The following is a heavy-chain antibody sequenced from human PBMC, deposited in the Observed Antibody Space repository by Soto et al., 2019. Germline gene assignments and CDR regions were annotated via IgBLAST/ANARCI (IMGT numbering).Heavy chain of an antibody. V-gene: IGHV4-4*07. J-gene: IGHJ4*02. CDR1: GGSINSYW. CDR2: VYSSGTT. Sequence: SETLSLTCSVSGGSINSYWWSWIRQPAGKGLEWIGRVYSSGTTDYNPSLNSRATLSVETSKNQFSLKLSSVTAADTTVYYCARDIGSYAYGEGYWGQGIQVTVSS. D-gene: IGHD3-10*01. CDR3: ARDIGSYAYGEGY.